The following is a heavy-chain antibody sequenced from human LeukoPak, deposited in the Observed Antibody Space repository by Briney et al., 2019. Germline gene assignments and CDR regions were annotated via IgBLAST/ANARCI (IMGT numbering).Heavy chain of an antibody. CDR3: AKERQAGDYFTSDY. J-gene: IGHJ4*02. Sequence: GRSLRLSCAASGFTFSTYTLSWVRQAPGKGLEWVSAVNGGGNTWYAGSVKGRFTISRDNSKNTLYLQMNSLRAEDTAIYYCAKERQAGDYFTSDYWGLGTLVTVSS. D-gene: IGHD4-17*01. V-gene: IGHV3-23*01. CDR2: VNGGGNT. CDR1: GFTFSTYT.